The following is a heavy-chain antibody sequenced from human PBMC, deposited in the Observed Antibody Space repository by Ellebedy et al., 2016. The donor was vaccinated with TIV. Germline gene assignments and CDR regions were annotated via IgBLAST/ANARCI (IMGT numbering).Heavy chain of an antibody. Sequence: GESLKISXAASGFTFIIYSLNWVRQAPGKGLEWVSYISSSSRTIYYADSVKGRFTISRDNAKNSLYLQMNSLRAEDTAVYYCAAAAGAGDDAFDTWGQGTMVTVSS. CDR3: AAAAGAGDDAFDT. J-gene: IGHJ3*02. D-gene: IGHD6-13*01. V-gene: IGHV3-48*01. CDR1: GFTFIIYS. CDR2: ISSSSRTI.